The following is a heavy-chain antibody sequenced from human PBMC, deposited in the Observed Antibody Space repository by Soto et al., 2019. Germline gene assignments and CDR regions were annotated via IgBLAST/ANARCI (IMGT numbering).Heavy chain of an antibody. CDR1: GFTFSSYA. D-gene: IGHD2-21*02. CDR2: ISYDGSNK. CDR3: ARAYPLAYCGGDCYPWGMDV. V-gene: IGHV3-30-3*01. Sequence: PGGSLRLSCAASGFTFSSYAMHWVRQAPGKGLEWVAVISYDGSNKYYADSVKGRFTISRDNSKNTLYLQMNSLRAEDTAVYYCARAYPLAYCGGDCYPWGMDVWGQGTTVTVSS. J-gene: IGHJ6*02.